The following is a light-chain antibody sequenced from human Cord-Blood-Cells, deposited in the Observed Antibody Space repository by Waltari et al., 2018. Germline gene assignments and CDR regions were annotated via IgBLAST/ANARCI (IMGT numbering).Light chain of an antibody. CDR3: QSYDSSLSGWV. Sequence: QSVLTQPTSVSGAPGQRVTISCTGSSSNIGAGYDVHWYQQLPGTAPKLLLYRNSHPPSGVPDRFSGSKSGTSSSLAIAGLQAEDEADYYCQSYDSSLSGWVFGGGTKLTVL. CDR1: SSNIGAGYD. V-gene: IGLV1-40*01. J-gene: IGLJ3*02. CDR2: RNS.